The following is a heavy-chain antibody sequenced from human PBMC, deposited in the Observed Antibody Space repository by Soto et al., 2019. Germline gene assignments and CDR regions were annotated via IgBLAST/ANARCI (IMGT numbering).Heavy chain of an antibody. V-gene: IGHV3-23*01. Sequence: EVQLLESGGGLVQPGGSLRLSCAASGFTFSSYAMSWVRQAPGKGLEWVSAISGSGGSTYYADSVKGRFTISRDNSKNTLYLQMNSLRAEDTAVYYCAKGPGLRVLEWSQEYFQHWGQGTLVTVSS. CDR1: GFTFSSYA. CDR3: AKGPGLRVLEWSQEYFQH. CDR2: ISGSGGST. J-gene: IGHJ1*01. D-gene: IGHD3-3*01.